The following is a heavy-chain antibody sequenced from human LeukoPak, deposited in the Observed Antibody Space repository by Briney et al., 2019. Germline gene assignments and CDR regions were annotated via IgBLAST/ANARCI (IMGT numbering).Heavy chain of an antibody. CDR3: AKDLSHYYYGSGRFLN. D-gene: IGHD3-10*01. CDR2: ISGSGGST. J-gene: IGHJ3*01. Sequence: GGSLRLSCAASGFTFSSYAMSWVRQAPGKGLEWVSAISGSGGSTYYADSVKGRFTISRDNSKNTLYLQMNSLRAEDTAVYYCAKDLSHYYYGSGRFLNWGQGPMVTVSS. CDR1: GFTFSSYA. V-gene: IGHV3-23*01.